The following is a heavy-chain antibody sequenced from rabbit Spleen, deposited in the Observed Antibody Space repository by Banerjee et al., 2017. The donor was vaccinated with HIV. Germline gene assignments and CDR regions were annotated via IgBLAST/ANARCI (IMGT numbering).Heavy chain of an antibody. Sequence: QEQLVESGGGLVQPEGSLTLTCKASGLDFSSSYWICWVRQAPGKGLEWIACIDVVKSDNTYYTTWAKGRFTISKTSSTTVTLQMTSLTAADTATYFCARDAAGREDFNLWGPGTLVTVS. CDR3: ARDAAGREDFNL. J-gene: IGHJ4*01. CDR1: GLDFSSSYW. CDR2: IDVVKSDNT. D-gene: IGHD4-2*01. V-gene: IGHV1S45*01.